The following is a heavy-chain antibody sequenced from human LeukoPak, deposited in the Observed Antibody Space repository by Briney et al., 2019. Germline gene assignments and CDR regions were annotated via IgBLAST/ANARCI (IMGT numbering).Heavy chain of an antibody. CDR2: IWYDGSNK. V-gene: IGHV3-30*02. CDR3: AKDIAVAGNDYFDY. CDR1: GFTFSSYG. D-gene: IGHD6-19*01. Sequence: GGSLRLSCAASGFTFSSYGMHWVRQAPGKGLEWVAVIWYDGSNKYYADSVKGRFTISRDNSKNTLYLQMNSLRAEDTAVYYCAKDIAVAGNDYFDYWGQGTLVTVSS. J-gene: IGHJ4*02.